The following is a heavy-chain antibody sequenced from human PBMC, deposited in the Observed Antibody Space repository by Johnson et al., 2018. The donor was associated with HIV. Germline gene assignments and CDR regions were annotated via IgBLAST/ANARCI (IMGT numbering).Heavy chain of an antibody. CDR3: ARDLRIYRSSTIRWDAFDI. V-gene: IGHV3-30*04. Sequence: QVQLVESGGGVVQPGRSLRLSCAASGFTFSSYAMHWVRQAPGKGLEWVAVISYDGSNKYYADSVKGRFTISRDNSKNTLYLKMNSLRAEDTAVYYCARDLRIYRSSTIRWDAFDIWGQGTMVTVSS. CDR2: ISYDGSNK. D-gene: IGHD6-13*01. CDR1: GFTFSSYA. J-gene: IGHJ3*02.